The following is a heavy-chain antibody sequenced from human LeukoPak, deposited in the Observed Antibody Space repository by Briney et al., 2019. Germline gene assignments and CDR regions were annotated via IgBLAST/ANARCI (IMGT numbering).Heavy chain of an antibody. V-gene: IGHV4-39*07. D-gene: IGHD3-3*01. CDR3: ARTYYDFWSGYYSHEGNPFDY. Sequence: SETLSLTCIVSGGSINSSSYYWGWIRQPPGKGLEWIGSIHYSGSTYYTPSLKSRVSILVDTSKNQFSLKLSSVTAADTAVYYCARTYYDFWSGYYSHEGNPFDYWGQGTLVTVSS. CDR1: GGSINSSSYY. CDR2: IHYSGST. J-gene: IGHJ4*02.